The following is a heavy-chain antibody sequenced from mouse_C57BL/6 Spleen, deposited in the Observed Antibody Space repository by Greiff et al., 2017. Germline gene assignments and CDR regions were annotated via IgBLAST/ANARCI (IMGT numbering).Heavy chain of an antibody. D-gene: IGHD1-1*01. CDR2: IDPETGGT. CDR1: GYTFTDYK. CDR3: TYYYYGSSYGY. J-gene: IGHJ2*01. Sequence: VQVVESGAELVRPGASVTLSCKASGYTFTDYKMHWVKQTPVHGLEWIGAIDPETGGTAYNQKFKGKAILTADKSSSTAYMELRSLTSEDSAVYYCTYYYYGSSYGYWGQGTTLTVSS. V-gene: IGHV1-15*01.